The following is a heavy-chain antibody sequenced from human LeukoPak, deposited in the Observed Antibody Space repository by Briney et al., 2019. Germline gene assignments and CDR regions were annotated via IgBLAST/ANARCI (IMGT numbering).Heavy chain of an antibody. J-gene: IGHJ4*02. CDR1: GYSISSGYY. CDR2: IYHSGST. CDR3: ARDLRSGWADY. V-gene: IGHV4-38-2*02. D-gene: IGHD6-19*01. Sequence: PSQTLSLTCTVSGYSISSGYYWGWIRQPPGKGLEWIGSIYHSGSTYYNPSLKSRVTISVDTSKNQFSLKLSSATAADTAVYYCARDLRSGWADYWGQGTLVTVSS.